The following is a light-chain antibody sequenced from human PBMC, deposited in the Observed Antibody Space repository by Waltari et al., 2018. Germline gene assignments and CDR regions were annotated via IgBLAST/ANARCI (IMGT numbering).Light chain of an antibody. CDR1: SNDLGTYNL. Sequence: QSAPTQSASVSGSPGQSISISCTGTSNDLGTYNLVSWYQHYPGKAPKLLIYADNKRPSGVSTRFSGSKFGSTASLTISGLQGDDEADYYCCSYAGSYWLFGGGTKLTVL. CDR3: CSYAGSYWL. CDR2: ADN. V-gene: IGLV2-23*01. J-gene: IGLJ3*02.